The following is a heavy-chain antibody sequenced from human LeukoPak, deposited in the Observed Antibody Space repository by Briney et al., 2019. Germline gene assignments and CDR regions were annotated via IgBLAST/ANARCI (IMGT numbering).Heavy chain of an antibody. CDR1: GYTFTGYY. Sequence: ASVKVSCKASGYTFTGYYMHWVRQAPGQGLEWMGRINPNSGGTNYAQKFQGRVTMTRDTSISTAYMELSRLRSVDTAVYYCARVVAMAGVPVYWGQGTLVTVSS. CDR3: ARVVAMAGVPVY. J-gene: IGHJ4*02. CDR2: INPNSGGT. V-gene: IGHV1-2*06. D-gene: IGHD2-15*01.